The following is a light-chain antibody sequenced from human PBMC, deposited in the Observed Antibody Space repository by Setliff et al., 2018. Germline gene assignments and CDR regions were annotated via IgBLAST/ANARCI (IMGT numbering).Light chain of an antibody. CDR1: SSDIGGTNY. J-gene: IGLJ1*01. CDR3: SSYAVGDIVV. CDR2: AAS. V-gene: IGLV2-14*03. Sequence: QSVLTQPASVSGSLGQSITISCIGTSSDIGGTNYVSWYRQFPGEAPQLIIYAASDRPSGVSHRFSGSKSGNTASLTVSGLQADDEADYYCSSYAVGDIVVFGTGTKVTVL.